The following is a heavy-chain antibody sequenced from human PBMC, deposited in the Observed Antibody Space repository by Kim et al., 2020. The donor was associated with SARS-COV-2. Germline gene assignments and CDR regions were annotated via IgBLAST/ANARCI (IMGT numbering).Heavy chain of an antibody. V-gene: IGHV3-74*01. CDR1: GFTFSSYL. D-gene: IGHD6-19*01. CDR3: ANRAG. Sequence: GGSLRLSCAASGFTFSSYLMHWVRQAPGRGLVWVARINPDGSRIHYADSVKGRFTISRDNAKKTLWLQMSSLRVEDTAVYYCANRAGWGQGTQVTVS. J-gene: IGHJ4*02. CDR2: INPDGSRI.